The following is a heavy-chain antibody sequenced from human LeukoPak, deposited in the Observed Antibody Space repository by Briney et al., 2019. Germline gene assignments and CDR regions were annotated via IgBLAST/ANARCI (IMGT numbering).Heavy chain of an antibody. CDR1: GYTFTGYY. CDR2: INPNSGGT. Sequence: ASVKVSCKASGYTFTGYYMHWVRQAPGQGLESMGRINPNSGGTNYAQKFQGRVTMTRDTSISTAYMELSRLRSDDTAVYYCAIGLRLAVAGIFDYWGQGTLVTVSS. CDR3: AIGLRLAVAGIFDY. V-gene: IGHV1-2*06. J-gene: IGHJ4*02. D-gene: IGHD6-19*01.